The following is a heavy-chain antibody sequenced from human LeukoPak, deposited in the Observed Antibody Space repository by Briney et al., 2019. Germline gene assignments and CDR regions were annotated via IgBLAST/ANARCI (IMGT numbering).Heavy chain of an antibody. J-gene: IGHJ4*02. CDR1: GGSISSYY. V-gene: IGHV4-59*01. Sequence: SEALSLTCTVSGGSISSYYWSWIRQPPGKGLEWIGYIYYSGTTNYNPSLKSRVTMSVDTSKNQFSLRLNSVTPADTAVYYCARAKGDYWGQGTLVTVSS. CDR2: IYYSGTT. CDR3: ARAKGDY.